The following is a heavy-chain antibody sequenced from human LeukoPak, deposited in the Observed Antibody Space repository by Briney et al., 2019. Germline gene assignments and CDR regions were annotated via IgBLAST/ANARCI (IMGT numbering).Heavy chain of an antibody. J-gene: IGHJ4*02. CDR2: INHSGST. CDR3: ASLSSSTYYCDSSGYSDFDY. Sequence: SETLSLTCAVYGGSFSGYYWSWIRQPPGKGLEWIGEINHSGSTNYNPSLKSRVTISVDTSKNQFSLKLSSVTAADTAVYYCASLSSSTYYCDSSGYSDFDYWGQGTLVTVSS. V-gene: IGHV4-34*01. D-gene: IGHD3-22*01. CDR1: GGSFSGYY.